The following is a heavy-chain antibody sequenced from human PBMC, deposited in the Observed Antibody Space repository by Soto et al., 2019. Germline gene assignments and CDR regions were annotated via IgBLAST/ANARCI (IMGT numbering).Heavy chain of an antibody. J-gene: IGHJ6*02. CDR2: IWYDGSNK. CDR3: ARVVGAYYYYYGMDV. D-gene: IGHD2-15*01. CDR1: GFTFSSYG. Sequence: QVQLVESGGGVVQPGRSLRLSCAASGFTFSSYGMHWVRQAPGKGLEWVAVIWYDGSNKYYADSVKGRFTISRDNSKNPLYLQMNSLRAEDTAVYYCARVVGAYYYYYGMDVWGQGTTVTVSS. V-gene: IGHV3-33*01.